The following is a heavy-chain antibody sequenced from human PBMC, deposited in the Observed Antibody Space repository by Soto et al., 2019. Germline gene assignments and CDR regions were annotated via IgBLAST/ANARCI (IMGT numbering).Heavy chain of an antibody. Sequence: PSETLSLTCTVSGYSISSGYYWSWIRQTPGKGLEWIGSISHSGTSFYNPSLRSRVTISMDTSNNHFSLKLNSLTATNTAVYSWARASGGHPGGGHWSDPWGQGTLVTVSS. D-gene: IGHD2-15*01. CDR1: GYSISSGYY. CDR3: ARASGGHPGGGHWSDP. CDR2: ISHSGTS. J-gene: IGHJ5*02. V-gene: IGHV4-38-2*02.